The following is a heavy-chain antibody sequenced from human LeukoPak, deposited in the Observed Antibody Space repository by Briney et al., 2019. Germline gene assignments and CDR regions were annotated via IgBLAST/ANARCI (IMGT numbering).Heavy chain of an antibody. J-gene: IGHJ6*03. V-gene: IGHV1-18*01. D-gene: IGHD6-6*01. Sequence: ASVKVSCKASGYTFTSYGISWVRQAPGQGLEWMGWISAYNGNTNYAQKLQGRVTMTTDTSTSTAYMELRSLRSDDTAVYYCARVSSSDYHYYYYMDVWGKGTTVTVSS. CDR3: ARVSSSDYHYYYYMDV. CDR2: ISAYNGNT. CDR1: GYTFTSYG.